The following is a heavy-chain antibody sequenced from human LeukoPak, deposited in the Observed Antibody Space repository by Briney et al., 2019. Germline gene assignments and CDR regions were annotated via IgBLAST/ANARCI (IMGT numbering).Heavy chain of an antibody. CDR3: ASRTVDTATFDY. J-gene: IGHJ4*02. CDR2: ISYDGSNK. CDR1: GFTFSSYA. V-gene: IGHV3-30-3*01. Sequence: GGSLRLSCAASGFTFSSYAMHWVRQAPGKGLEWVAVISYDGSNKYYADSVKGRFTISRDNSKNTLYLQMNSLRAEGTAVYYCASRTVDTATFDYWGQGTLVTISS. D-gene: IGHD5-18*01.